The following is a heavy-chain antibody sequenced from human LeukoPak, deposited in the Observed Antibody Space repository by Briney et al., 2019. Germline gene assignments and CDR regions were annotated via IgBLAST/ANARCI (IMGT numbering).Heavy chain of an antibody. J-gene: IGHJ4*02. CDR2: IYYSGST. CDR3: ARGRWDTSGYYTDY. Sequence: SQTLSLTCTVSGGSISSDNYYWSWIRQHPGKGLEWIGYIYYSGSTNYNPSLKSRVTISVDTSKNQFSLNLSSVTAADTVVYYCARGRWDTSGYYTDYWGQGTLATVSS. V-gene: IGHV4-31*03. CDR1: GGSISSDNYY. D-gene: IGHD3-22*01.